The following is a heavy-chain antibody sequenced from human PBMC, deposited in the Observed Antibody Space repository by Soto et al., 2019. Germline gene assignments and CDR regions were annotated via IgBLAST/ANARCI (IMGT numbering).Heavy chain of an antibody. V-gene: IGHV1-18*01. D-gene: IGHD4-17*01. CDR1: GYTFTSYG. CDR3: ARRMLTVTTWNYYYYYMDV. CDR2: ISAYNGNT. Sequence: ASVKVSCKASGYTFTSYGISWVRQAPGQGLEWMGWISAYNGNTNYAQKLQGRVTMTTDTSTSTAYMELRSLRSDDTAVYYCARRMLTVTTWNYYYYYMDVWGKGTTVTVSS. J-gene: IGHJ6*03.